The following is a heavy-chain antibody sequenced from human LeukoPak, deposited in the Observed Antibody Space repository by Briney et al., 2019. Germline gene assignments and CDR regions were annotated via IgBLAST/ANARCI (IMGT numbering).Heavy chain of an antibody. J-gene: IGHJ4*02. CDR2: INPNSGGT. CDR3: ARDSCSSTSCLSIDDY. V-gene: IGHV1-2*02. CDR1: GYTFTGYY. Sequence: ASVKVSCKASGYTFTGYYMHWVRQAPGQGLEWMGWINPNSGGTNYAQKFQGRVTVTRDTSIRTAYMELTRLRSDDTAVYYCARDSCSSTSCLSIDDYWGQGTLVTVSS. D-gene: IGHD2-2*01.